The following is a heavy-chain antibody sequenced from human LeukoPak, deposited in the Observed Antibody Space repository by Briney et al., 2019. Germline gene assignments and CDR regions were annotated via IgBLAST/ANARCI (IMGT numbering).Heavy chain of an antibody. Sequence: SETLSLTRTVSGGSISSYYWSWIRQPPGKGLEWIGYIYYSGSTNYNPSLKSRVTISVDTSKNQFSLKLSSVTAADTAVYYCASGEGGEFFDYWGRGTLVTVSS. CDR1: GGSISSYY. CDR3: ASGEGGEFFDY. J-gene: IGHJ4*02. D-gene: IGHD3-10*01. V-gene: IGHV4-59*01. CDR2: IYYSGST.